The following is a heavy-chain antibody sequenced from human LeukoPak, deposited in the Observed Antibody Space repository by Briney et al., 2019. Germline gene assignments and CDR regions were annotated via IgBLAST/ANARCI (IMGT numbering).Heavy chain of an antibody. J-gene: IGHJ6*02. V-gene: IGHV3-48*03. Sequence: GGSLRLSCAASGFTFSSYEMNWVRQAPGKGLEWVSYISSSGSTIYYADSVKGRFTISRDNAKNSLYLQMNSLRAEDTAVYYCARVPTGAPLDRNYGMDVWGQGTTVTVSS. CDR3: ARVPTGAPLDRNYGMDV. D-gene: IGHD7-27*01. CDR2: ISSSGSTI. CDR1: GFTFSSYE.